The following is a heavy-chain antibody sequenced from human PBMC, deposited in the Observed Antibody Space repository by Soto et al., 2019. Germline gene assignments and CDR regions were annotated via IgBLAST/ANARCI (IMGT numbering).Heavy chain of an antibody. CDR1: GFSVSTRGVG. CDR2: IYWDDDK. J-gene: IGHJ4*02. Sequence: QITLKESGPTLVKPTQTLTLTCTFSGFSVSTRGVGVGWIRQPPGKALEWLALIYWDDDKRYSPSLKSRLTISKDTSKSQVVLTMTNMDPVDTATYYSAHRQNYYGSVNYYFDYWGQGTLVTVSS. D-gene: IGHD3-10*01. V-gene: IGHV2-5*02. CDR3: AHRQNYYGSVNYYFDY.